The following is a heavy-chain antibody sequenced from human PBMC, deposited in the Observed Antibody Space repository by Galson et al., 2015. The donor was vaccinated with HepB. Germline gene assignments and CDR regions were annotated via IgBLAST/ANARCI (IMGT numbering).Heavy chain of an antibody. CDR2: IIPIFGTA. D-gene: IGHD4-11*01. V-gene: IGHV1-69*13. CDR3: ARDRGGTVTEKGVNWFDP. CDR1: GGTFSSYA. J-gene: IGHJ5*02. Sequence: SVKVSCKASGGTFSSYAISWVRQAPGQGLEWMGGIIPIFGTANYAQKFQGRVTITADESTSTAYMELSSLRSEDTAVYYCARDRGGTVTEKGVNWFDPWGQGTLVTVSS.